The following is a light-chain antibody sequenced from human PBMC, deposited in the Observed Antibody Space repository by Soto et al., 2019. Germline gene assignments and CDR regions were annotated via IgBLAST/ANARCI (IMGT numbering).Light chain of an antibody. CDR3: QHRNNWPWT. V-gene: IGKV3-11*01. CDR2: DAS. CDR1: QSVGRY. Sequence: EIVLTLSPAILSLSPGERATLSCRASQSVGRYLVWYQQKPGQAPSLLIYDASNRATGVPARFSGSGSGTDFTLTISSLESEDFAVYYCQHRNNWPWTLGQGTRVEIK. J-gene: IGKJ1*01.